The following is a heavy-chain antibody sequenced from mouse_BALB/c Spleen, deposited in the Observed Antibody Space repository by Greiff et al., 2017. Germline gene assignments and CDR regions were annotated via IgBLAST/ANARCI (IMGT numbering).Heavy chain of an antibody. J-gene: IGHJ3*01. CDR1: GFSLTSYG. D-gene: IGHD2-3*01. Sequence: QVQLKESGPGLVAPSQSLSITCTVSGFSLTSYGVHWVRQPPGKGLEWLGVIWAGGSTNYNSALMSRLSISKDNSKSQVFLKMNSLQTDDTAMYYCARDYDARFAYWGQGTLVTVSA. V-gene: IGHV2-9*02. CDR3: ARDYDARFAY. CDR2: IWAGGST.